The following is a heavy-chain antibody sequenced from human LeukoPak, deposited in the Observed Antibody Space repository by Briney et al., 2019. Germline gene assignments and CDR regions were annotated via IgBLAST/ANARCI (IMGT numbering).Heavy chain of an antibody. D-gene: IGHD3-22*01. CDR3: ARDKYYDSSGYYFLTYYFDY. CDR1: GFTFSDYY. V-gene: IGHV3-11*01. J-gene: IGHJ4*02. CDR2: ISSSGSTI. Sequence: GGSLRLSCAASGFTFSDYYMSWIRQAPGKGLEWVSYISSSGSTIYYADSVKGRFTISRDNAKNSLYPQMNSLRAEDTAVYYCARDKYYDSSGYYFLTYYFDYWGQGTLVTVSS.